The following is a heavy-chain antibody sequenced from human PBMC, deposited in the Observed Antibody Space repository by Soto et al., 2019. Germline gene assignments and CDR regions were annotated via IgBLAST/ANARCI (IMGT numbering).Heavy chain of an antibody. V-gene: IGHV1-18*01. CDR2: ISAYNGNT. CDR3: ARTLREYYFDY. Sequence: QVQLVQSGAEVKKPGASVKVSCKASGYTFTSYGISWVRQAPGQGLEWMGWISAYNGNTNYAQKLQGRVTMTTDTYTSPGYMELMRLRSDDTAVYDCARTLREYYFDYWGQGTLVTVSS. D-gene: IGHD3-10*01. CDR1: GYTFTSYG. J-gene: IGHJ4*02.